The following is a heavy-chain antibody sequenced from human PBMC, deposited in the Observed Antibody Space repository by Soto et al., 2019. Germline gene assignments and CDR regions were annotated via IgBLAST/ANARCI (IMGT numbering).Heavy chain of an antibody. V-gene: IGHV4-39*07. J-gene: IGHJ3*02. D-gene: IGHD3-9*01. CDR3: ARGRERLKGLRYFDWLLPDAFDI. CDR1: GGSITSSGSA. Sequence: SETLSLTCNASGGSITSSGSAWGWIRQSPGKGLEWIGTIDYSGNIYYIPSLKSRITISVDTSKNQISLKLSSVTAADTAVYYCARGRERLKGLRYFDWLLPDAFDIWGQGTMVTVSS. CDR2: IDYSGNI.